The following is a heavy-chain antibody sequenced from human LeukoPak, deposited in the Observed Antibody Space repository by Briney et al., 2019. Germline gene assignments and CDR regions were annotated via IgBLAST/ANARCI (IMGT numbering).Heavy chain of an antibody. CDR2: INHSGST. CDR1: GGSFNDYY. CDR3: ASWATALRRDY. D-gene: IGHD2-21*02. J-gene: IGHJ4*02. Sequence: SETLSLTCAVYGGSFNDYYWHWIRQPPGKGLEWIGEINHSGSTNYNPSLKSRVTISADTSKNQFSLKLSSATAADTAVYYCASWATALRRDYWGQGTLVTVSS. V-gene: IGHV4-34*01.